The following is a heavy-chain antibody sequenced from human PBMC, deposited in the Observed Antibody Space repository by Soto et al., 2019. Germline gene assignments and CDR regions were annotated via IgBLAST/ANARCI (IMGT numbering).Heavy chain of an antibody. V-gene: IGHV4-39*01. J-gene: IGHJ4*02. Sequence: QLQLQESGPGLLRPSETLSLTGNVSGGAISSSSYFWAWVRQPPGKTLEWIGHILYSGTTHYNESLKSRVTISVDTSKNQFSLRLNSVTPADTAIYYCARGGGYYGVLFDYWGQGTLVPVSS. D-gene: IGHD4-17*01. CDR1: GGAISSSSYF. CDR2: ILYSGTT. CDR3: ARGGGYYGVLFDY.